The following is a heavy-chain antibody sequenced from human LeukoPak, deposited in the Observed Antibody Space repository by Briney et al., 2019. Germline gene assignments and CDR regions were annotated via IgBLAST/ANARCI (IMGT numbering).Heavy chain of an antibody. Sequence: GEALKISCKGSGYSFTNYWIGWVRPRPGKGLEWIGIIYPGDSDTRYSPSFQGQVTISADKSINTAYLQWNSLKASDTAMYYCARQRYCSGGSCYPIYYFDYWGRGTLVTVS. CDR2: IYPGDSDT. D-gene: IGHD2-15*01. CDR3: ARQRYCSGGSCYPIYYFDY. V-gene: IGHV5-51*01. J-gene: IGHJ4*02. CDR1: GYSFTNYW.